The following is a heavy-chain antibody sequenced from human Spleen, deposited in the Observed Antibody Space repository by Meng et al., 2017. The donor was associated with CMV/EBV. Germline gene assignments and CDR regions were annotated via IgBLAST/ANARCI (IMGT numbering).Heavy chain of an antibody. V-gene: IGHV5-51*01. Sequence: GGSLRLSCRGSGYSFTSYWIGWVRQMPGKGLEWMGIIYPGDSDTRYGPSFQGQVTISADKSISTAYLQWSSLKASDTAMYYCARCVPNDLGGFDPWGQGTLVTVSS. D-gene: IGHD1-1*01. J-gene: IGHJ5*02. CDR2: IYPGDSDT. CDR3: ARCVPNDLGGFDP. CDR1: GYSFTSYW.